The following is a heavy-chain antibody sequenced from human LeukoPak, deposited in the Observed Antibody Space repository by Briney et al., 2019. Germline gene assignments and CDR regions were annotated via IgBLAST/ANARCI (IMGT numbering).Heavy chain of an antibody. Sequence: PRGSLRLSCTASGFTFSSYEMNWVRQAPGKGLEWVSYISSSGSTIYYADSVKGRFTISRDNAKNSLYLQMNSLRAEDTAVYYCARDHYDSSGYYFVAGNNAFDIWGQGTMVTVSS. CDR1: GFTFSSYE. V-gene: IGHV3-48*03. D-gene: IGHD3-22*01. CDR3: ARDHYDSSGYYFVAGNNAFDI. CDR2: ISSSGSTI. J-gene: IGHJ3*02.